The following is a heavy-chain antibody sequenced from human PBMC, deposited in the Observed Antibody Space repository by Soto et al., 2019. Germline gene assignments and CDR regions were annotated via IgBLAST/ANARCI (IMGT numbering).Heavy chain of an antibody. CDR1: GYTFTSYG. D-gene: IGHD5-12*01. CDR3: ARGGDVNDYRVMDV. J-gene: IGHJ6*02. CDR2: ISAYNGKT. Sequence: QVQLVQSGGEVKKPGASVKLSCTASGYTFTSYGISWVRQAPGPGLEWMGWISAYNGKTNNAQKVQGRVTMTTDTSTRTAYMDRRSLRSDDTAVYYCARGGDVNDYRVMDVWGQGTTFTVSS. V-gene: IGHV1-18*01.